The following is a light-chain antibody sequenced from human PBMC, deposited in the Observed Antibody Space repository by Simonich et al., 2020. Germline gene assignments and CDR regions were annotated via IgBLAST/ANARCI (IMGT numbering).Light chain of an antibody. CDR2: WAS. CDR1: QSVLYISKNKNY. J-gene: IGKJ4*01. CDR3: QQYYSTPLT. V-gene: IGKV4-1*01. Sequence: DIVMTQSPDSLAVSLGERATINCKSSQSVLYISKNKNYLAWYHQKPGQPPKLLIYWASTREAGVPERLSGSGSGTDFTLTISSLQAEDVAVYYCQQYYSTPLTFGGGTKVEIK.